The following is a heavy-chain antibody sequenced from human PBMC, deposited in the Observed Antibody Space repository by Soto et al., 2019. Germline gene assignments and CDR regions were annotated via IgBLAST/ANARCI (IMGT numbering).Heavy chain of an antibody. J-gene: IGHJ4*02. D-gene: IGHD2-2*01. CDR1: GGSISSGGYY. V-gene: IGHV4-31*03. CDR2: IYYSGST. CDR3: ASFRLGVVVPAAQGLI. Sequence: SETLSLTCTVSGGSISSGGYYWSWIRQHPGKGLEWIGYIYYSGSTYYNPALKSRVTISVDTSKNQFSLKLSSVTAADTAVYYCASFRLGVVVPAAQGLIWGQGTLVTVSS.